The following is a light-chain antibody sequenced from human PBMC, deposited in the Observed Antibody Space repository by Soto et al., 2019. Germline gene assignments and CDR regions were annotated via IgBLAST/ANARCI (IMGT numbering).Light chain of an antibody. Sequence: QSALTQPASVSGSPGQSITISCTGTSSDVGGYKYVSWYQQYPGKAPKLMIYEVSNRPSGVSNRFSGSKSGNTASLTISGRQAEDEADYYCSSYTSSSTWVFGGGTQLTVL. CDR1: SSDVGGYKY. CDR3: SSYTSSSTWV. V-gene: IGLV2-14*01. J-gene: IGLJ3*02. CDR2: EVS.